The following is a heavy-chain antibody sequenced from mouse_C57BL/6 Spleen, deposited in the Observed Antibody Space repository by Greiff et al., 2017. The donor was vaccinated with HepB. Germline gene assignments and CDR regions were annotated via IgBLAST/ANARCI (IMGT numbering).Heavy chain of an antibody. Sequence: EVKVVESGGGLVQPGGSLSLSCAASGFTFTDYYMSWVRQPPGKALEWLGFIRNKANGYTTEYSASVKGRFTISRDNSQSILYLQMNALRAEDSATYYCARLGTGLAYWYFDVWGTGTTVTVSS. V-gene: IGHV7-3*01. D-gene: IGHD2-14*01. J-gene: IGHJ1*03. CDR3: ARLGTGLAYWYFDV. CDR1: GFTFTDYY. CDR2: IRNKANGYTT.